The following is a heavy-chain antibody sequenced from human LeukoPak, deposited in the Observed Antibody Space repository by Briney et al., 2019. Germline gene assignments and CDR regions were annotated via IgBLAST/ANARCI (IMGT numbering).Heavy chain of an antibody. CDR1: GFTVSSNY. CDR2: IYSGGST. J-gene: IGHJ3*02. V-gene: IGHV3-53*01. CDR3: ARDTADGGSYWMAFDI. D-gene: IGHD1-26*01. Sequence: PGGSLRLSCAASGFTVSSNYMSWVRQAPGKGLEWVSVIYSGGSTYYADSVKGRFTISRDNSKNTLYLQMNSLRAEDTAVYYCARDTADGGSYWMAFDIWGQGTMVTVSS.